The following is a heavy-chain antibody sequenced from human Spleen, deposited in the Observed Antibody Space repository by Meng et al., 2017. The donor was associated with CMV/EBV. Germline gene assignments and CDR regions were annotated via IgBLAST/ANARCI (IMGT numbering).Heavy chain of an antibody. CDR1: GYIFTNSP. CDR3: ARGAGADH. D-gene: IGHD6-25*01. Sequence: NLSCKAPGYIFTNSPIHWVRQTPGQVLEWMGWIITGNGTTKYSQRFQDRLTITRDTSANTVYMEVTSLTSEDTATYYCARGAGADHWGQGTLVTVSS. V-gene: IGHV1-3*04. J-gene: IGHJ4*02. CDR2: IITGNGTT.